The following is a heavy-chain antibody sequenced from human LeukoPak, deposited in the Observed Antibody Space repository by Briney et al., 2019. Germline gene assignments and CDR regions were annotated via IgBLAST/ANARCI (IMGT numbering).Heavy chain of an antibody. J-gene: IGHJ4*02. CDR3: ARGGTMVRGVIRPFDY. CDR2: IYTSGST. D-gene: IGHD3-10*01. CDR1: GGSISSYY. Sequence: SETLSLTCTVSGGSISSYYWSWIRQPAGKGLEWIGRIYTSGSTNYNPSLKSRVTMSVDTPKNQFSLKLSSVTAADTAVYYCARGGTMVRGVIRPFDYWGQGTLVTVSS. V-gene: IGHV4-4*07.